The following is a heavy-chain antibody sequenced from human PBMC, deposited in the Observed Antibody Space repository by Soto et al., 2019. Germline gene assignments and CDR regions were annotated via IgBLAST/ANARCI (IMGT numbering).Heavy chain of an antibody. CDR1: SGFTYSSHW. Sequence: DVQMVESGGGLVQPGGSLRLSCVASSGFTYSSHWMHWVRQATGKGLVWVSRISRDGTSTNYADSVKGRFTISRDNAKNTLYLQMNSLRAEDTAIYYCARGPSGSGFYVGDYWGQGTQVTVSS. J-gene: IGHJ4*02. CDR3: ARGPSGSGFYVGDY. CDR2: ISRDGTST. V-gene: IGHV3-74*01. D-gene: IGHD6-19*01.